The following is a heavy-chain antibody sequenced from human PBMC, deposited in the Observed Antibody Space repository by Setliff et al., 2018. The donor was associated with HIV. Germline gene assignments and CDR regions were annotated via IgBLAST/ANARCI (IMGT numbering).Heavy chain of an antibody. CDR1: GYYISSGYY. V-gene: IGHV4-38-2*02. J-gene: IGHJ3*02. CDR3: ARDRVGSRHDAFEI. CDR2: IYHSGIT. D-gene: IGHD1-26*01. Sequence: PSETLSLTCAVSGYYISSGYYWAWIRQPPGKGLEWIGSIYHSGITYYNPSLKSRVTISVDTSKNQFSLKVSSVTAADTAVYYCARDRVGSRHDAFEIWGQGTMVTVSS.